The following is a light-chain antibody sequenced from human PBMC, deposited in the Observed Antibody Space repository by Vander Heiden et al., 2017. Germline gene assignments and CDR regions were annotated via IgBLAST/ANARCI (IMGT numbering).Light chain of an antibody. CDR3: QQYKSYSPWT. J-gene: IGKJ1*01. Sequence: DIQMTQSPSTLSASVGDRVTITCRASQSISSWLAWYQQKPGKAPKLLIYDASSLESGVPSRFSGSGYGTEFTLTISSRQPDDFATYYCQQYKSYSPWTFGQGTKVEIK. CDR2: DAS. CDR1: QSISSW. V-gene: IGKV1-5*01.